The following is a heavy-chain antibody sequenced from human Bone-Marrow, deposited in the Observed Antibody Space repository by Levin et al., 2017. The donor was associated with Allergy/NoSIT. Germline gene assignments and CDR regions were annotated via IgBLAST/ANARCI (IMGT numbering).Heavy chain of an antibody. V-gene: IGHV4-59*01. D-gene: IGHD1-26*01. CDR3: AREVGGGSYDY. J-gene: IGHJ4*02. CDR2: IYYSGST. Sequence: PSETLSLTCTVSGGSISGYYWSWIRQPPGKGLEWIGYIYYSGSTNYNPSLKSRVTISVDTSKSQFSLKVSSLTAADTAVYYCAREVGGGSYDYWGQGTLVTVSS. CDR1: GGSISGYY.